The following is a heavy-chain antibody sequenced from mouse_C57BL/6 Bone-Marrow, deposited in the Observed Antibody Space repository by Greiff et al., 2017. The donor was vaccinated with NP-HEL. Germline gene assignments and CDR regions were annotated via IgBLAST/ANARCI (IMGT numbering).Heavy chain of an antibody. CDR1: GYTFTSYW. D-gene: IGHD1-1*01. CDR3: ARASTVVATGYFDY. CDR2: IDPSDSYT. J-gene: IGHJ2*01. V-gene: IGHV1-69*01. Sequence: QVQLQQPGAELVMPGASVKLSCKASGYTFTSYWMHWVKQRPGQGLEWIGEIDPSDSYTNYNQKFKGKSTLTVDKSASTAYLQLSSLTSEDSAVYYCARASTVVATGYFDYWDQGTTLTVSS.